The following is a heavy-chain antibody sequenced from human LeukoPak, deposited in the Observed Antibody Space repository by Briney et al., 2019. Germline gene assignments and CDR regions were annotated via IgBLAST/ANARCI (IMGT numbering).Heavy chain of an antibody. D-gene: IGHD2-15*01. CDR1: GGSISSGSYY. V-gene: IGHV4-61*02. CDR3: AREGYCSGGSCYGIDY. Sequence: SETLSLTCTVSGGSISSGSYYWSWIRQPAGKGLEWIGRIYTSGSTNYNPSLKSRVTMSVDTSKNQFSLKLSSVTAADTAVYYCAREGYCSGGSCYGIDYWGQGTLVTVSS. J-gene: IGHJ4*02. CDR2: IYTSGST.